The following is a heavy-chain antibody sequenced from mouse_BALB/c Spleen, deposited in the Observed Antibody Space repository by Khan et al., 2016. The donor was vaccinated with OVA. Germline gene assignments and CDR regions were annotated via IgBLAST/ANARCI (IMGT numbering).Heavy chain of an antibody. CDR1: GYTFTDYS. CDR2: INTETGEP. Sequence: QIQLVQSGPELMKPGETVKISCKASGYTFTDYSMHWVKQAPGKGLKWMGWINTETGEPTYADDFKGRFAFSLETSASTAYLQINNLKNEDTATYFCASGLKYGNFDYWGQGTTLTVSS. D-gene: IGHD2-10*02. J-gene: IGHJ2*01. V-gene: IGHV9-2-1*01. CDR3: ASGLKYGNFDY.